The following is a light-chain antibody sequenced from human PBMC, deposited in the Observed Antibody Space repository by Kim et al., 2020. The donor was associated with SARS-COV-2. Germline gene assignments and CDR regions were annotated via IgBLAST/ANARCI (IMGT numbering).Light chain of an antibody. J-gene: IGLJ2*01. CDR3: NSRDSSGNHPHVV. CDR2: GKN. V-gene: IGLV3-19*01. CDR1: SLRSYY. Sequence: GQKVRITCQGDSLRSYYASWYQQKPGHAPVLVIYGKNNRTSGIPDRFSGSSSGNTASLTITGAQAEDEADYYCNSRDSSGNHPHVVFGRGTQLTVL.